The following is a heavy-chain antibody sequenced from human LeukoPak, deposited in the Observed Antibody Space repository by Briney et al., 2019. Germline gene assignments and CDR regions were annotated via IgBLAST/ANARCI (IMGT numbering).Heavy chain of an antibody. CDR1: GFTFSSYE. CDR3: AKGGFGDLVDY. J-gene: IGHJ4*02. V-gene: IGHV3-48*03. Sequence: GGSLRLSCAASGFTFSSYEMNWVRQAPGKGLEWVSYISSSGSTIYYADSVKGRFTISRDNSKNTLYLQMSSLRVEDTAVYYCAKGGFGDLVDYWGQGTLVTVSS. CDR2: ISSSGSTI. D-gene: IGHD4-17*01.